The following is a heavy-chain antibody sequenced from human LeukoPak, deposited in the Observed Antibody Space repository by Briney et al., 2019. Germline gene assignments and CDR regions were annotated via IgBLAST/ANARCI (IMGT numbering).Heavy chain of an antibody. CDR1: GDSVSSSSVA. CDR2: TYYRSKWYT. J-gene: IGHJ4*02. D-gene: IGHD5-24*01. Sequence: SQTLSLTCAISGDSVSSSSVAWNWIRQSLSRGLEWLGRTYYRSKWYTDYALSVKSRITISPDTSKNQLSLQLNSVTPEDTAVYYCTRDRGLIDYWGQGTLVTVSS. CDR3: TRDRGLIDY. V-gene: IGHV6-1*01.